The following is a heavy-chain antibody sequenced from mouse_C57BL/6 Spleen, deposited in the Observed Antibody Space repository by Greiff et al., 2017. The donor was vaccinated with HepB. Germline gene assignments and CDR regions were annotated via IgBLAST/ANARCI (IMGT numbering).Heavy chain of an antibody. CDR1: GYTFTDYY. Sequence: EVQLQQSGPELVKPGASVKISCKASGYTFTDYYMNWVKQSHGKSLEWIGDINPNNGGTSYNQKFKGKATLTVDKSSSTAYMELRSLTSEDSAVYYCARGYYDGGSWFAYWGQGTLVTVSA. V-gene: IGHV1-26*01. J-gene: IGHJ3*01. D-gene: IGHD1-1*01. CDR3: ARGYYDGGSWFAY. CDR2: INPNNGGT.